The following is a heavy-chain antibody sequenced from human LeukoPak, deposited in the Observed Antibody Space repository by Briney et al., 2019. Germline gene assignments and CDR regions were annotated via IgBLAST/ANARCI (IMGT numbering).Heavy chain of an antibody. J-gene: IGHJ3*02. CDR1: GGSISSSRYY. CDR2: IYYSGST. D-gene: IGHD4-11*01. CDR3: ARDYSSSSWMEAFEI. Sequence: SETLSLTCTVSGGSISSSRYYWGWIRQPPGKGLEWIGSIYYSGSTYYNPALKGRVFLSVDTAKNQFSLKVTSVTAADTAVYCARDYSSSSWMEAFEIWGPGTKVTVSS. V-gene: IGHV4-39*07.